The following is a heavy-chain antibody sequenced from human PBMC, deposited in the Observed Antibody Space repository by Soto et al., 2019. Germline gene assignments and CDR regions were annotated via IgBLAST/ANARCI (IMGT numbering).Heavy chain of an antibody. J-gene: IGHJ4*02. CDR2: ISGTGGTT. D-gene: IGHD6-25*01. Sequence: EVQLLESGGGLVQPGGSLRLSCAASGFTFSSYAMSWVRQPPGKGLEWASAISGTGGTTYYEASVKGRFTISRDNSRNTLHLQMNSLRAEDTAIYYCAKFFVETGGSSGWPWSFHFWGQGTLVTVSS. CDR1: GFTFSSYA. CDR3: AKFFVETGGSSGWPWSFHF. V-gene: IGHV3-23*01.